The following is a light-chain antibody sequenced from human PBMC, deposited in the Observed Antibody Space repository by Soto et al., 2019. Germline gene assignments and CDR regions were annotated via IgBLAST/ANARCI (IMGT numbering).Light chain of an antibody. CDR1: QSFSSN. CDR3: QQYNDWPRT. CDR2: GAS. V-gene: IGKV3-15*01. J-gene: IGKJ5*01. Sequence: IVLTQCPGTLSLSPGERVTLSCRASQSFSSNLAWYQHKPGQAPRLLIYGASTTATDVPPRFSGSGSGTEFTLTISNLQAEDFAVYYCQQYNDWPRTFGQGTRLEIK.